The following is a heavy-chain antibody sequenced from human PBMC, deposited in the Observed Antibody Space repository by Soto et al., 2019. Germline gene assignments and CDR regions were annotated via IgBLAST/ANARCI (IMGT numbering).Heavy chain of an antibody. CDR3: AAAFYDSSGYLLFDY. V-gene: IGHV1-58*01. J-gene: IGHJ4*02. Sequence: SVKVSCKASGFTFTSSAVQWVRQARGQRLEWIGWIVVGSGNTNYAQKFQERVTITRDMSTSTAYMELSSLRSEDAAVYYCAAAFYDSSGYLLFDYWGQGTLVTVSS. CDR1: GFTFTSSA. D-gene: IGHD3-22*01. CDR2: IVVGSGNT.